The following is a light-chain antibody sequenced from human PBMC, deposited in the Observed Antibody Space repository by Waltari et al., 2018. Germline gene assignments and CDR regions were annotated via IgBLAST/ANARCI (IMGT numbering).Light chain of an antibody. CDR3: QQSYTTLT. CDR1: QSISKY. Sequence: DIQMTQSHSSLSASVGDTVTITCRASQSISKYLNWYQQKPGKAPNLLIYTASSLQSGVPSRFTGSGSGTDFTLTISSLQPEDFATYYCQQSYTTLTFGPGTTVDI. CDR2: TAS. J-gene: IGKJ3*01. V-gene: IGKV1-39*01.